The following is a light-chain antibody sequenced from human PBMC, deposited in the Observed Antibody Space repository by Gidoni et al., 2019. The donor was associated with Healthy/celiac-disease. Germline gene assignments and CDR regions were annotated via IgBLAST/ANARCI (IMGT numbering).Light chain of an antibody. CDR1: QIVSSN. CDR3: QQYNNWPPIT. CDR2: GAS. J-gene: IGKJ5*01. Sequence: IVMTQSPATLSVSPGDRATLSCRASQIVSSNLAWYQQKPGQAPRLLIYGASTRASGIPARFSGSGSGTEFTLTISSLQSEDFAVYYCQQYNNWPPITFGQGTRLEIK. V-gene: IGKV3-15*01.